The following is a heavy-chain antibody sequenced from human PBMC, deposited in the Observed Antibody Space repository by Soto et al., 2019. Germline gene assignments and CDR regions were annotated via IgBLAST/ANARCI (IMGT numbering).Heavy chain of an antibody. D-gene: IGHD5-18*01. Sequence: QVQLVESGGGVAQPGRSLRLFCAASGFTLSSYSLHWVRQSPGKGLEWVAAISSDGTEKHYADSVKGRFTISRDNSENTLSLQLNSLRTEDTAVYYCARMFGFSYGPANRGMDVWGQGTTVTVSS. CDR3: ARMFGFSYGPANRGMDV. CDR2: ISSDGTEK. CDR1: GFTLSSYS. J-gene: IGHJ6*02. V-gene: IGHV3-30*04.